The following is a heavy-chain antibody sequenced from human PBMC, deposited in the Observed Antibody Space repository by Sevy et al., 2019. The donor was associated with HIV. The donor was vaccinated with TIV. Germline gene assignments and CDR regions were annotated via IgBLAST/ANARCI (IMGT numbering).Heavy chain of an antibody. Sequence: GGSLRLSCAASGFTISRYGMHWVRQAPGKGLEWVAVISYDGSNKYYADSVKGRFTISRDNSKNTLYLQMNSLRAEDTAVYYCANELVVRGVQQSLFDYWGQGTLVTVSS. V-gene: IGHV3-30*18. CDR1: GFTISRYG. CDR3: ANELVVRGVQQSLFDY. J-gene: IGHJ4*02. D-gene: IGHD3-10*01. CDR2: ISYDGSNK.